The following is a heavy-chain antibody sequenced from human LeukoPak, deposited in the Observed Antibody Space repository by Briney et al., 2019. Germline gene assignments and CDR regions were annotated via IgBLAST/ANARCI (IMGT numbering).Heavy chain of an antibody. J-gene: IGHJ6*02. D-gene: IGHD3-10*01. CDR2: ISSSSSYT. Sequence: GGSLRLSCAASGFTFSSYSMNWVRQAPGKGLEWVSSISSSSSYTNYADSVKGRFTISRDNAKNSLYLQKNSLRAEDTAVYYCARSLRGVKGYYYYGMDVWGQGTTVTVSS. CDR3: ARSLRGVKGYYYYGMDV. V-gene: IGHV3-21*04. CDR1: GFTFSSYS.